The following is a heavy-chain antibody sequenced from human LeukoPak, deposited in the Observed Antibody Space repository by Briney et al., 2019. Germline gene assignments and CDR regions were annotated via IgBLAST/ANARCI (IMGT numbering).Heavy chain of an antibody. CDR2: IIPIFGTA. V-gene: IGHV1-69*05. CDR3: ARTPWYSSSVGGYFDY. Sequence: GASVKVSCKASGGTFSSYAISWVQQAPGQGLEWMGGIIPIFGTANYAQKFQGRVTITTDESTSTTYMELSSLRSEDTAVYYCARTPWYSSSVGGYFDYWGQGTLVTVSS. CDR1: GGTFSSYA. J-gene: IGHJ4*02. D-gene: IGHD6-6*01.